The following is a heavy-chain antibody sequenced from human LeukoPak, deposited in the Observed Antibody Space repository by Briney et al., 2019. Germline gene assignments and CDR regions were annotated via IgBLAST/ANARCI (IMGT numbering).Heavy chain of an antibody. V-gene: IGHV4-59*08. Sequence: SETLSLTCTVSGASIRSSYWSWLRQPPGKGLECIGYIYYTGSTNSNPSLKSRVTVSVDTSMNQFSLKLSSMTAAGTAVYYCARLDRSGYEMGGTWFDPWGQGTLVTVSS. CDR1: GASIRSSY. D-gene: IGHD3-22*01. J-gene: IGHJ5*02. CDR2: IYYTGST. CDR3: ARLDRSGYEMGGTWFDP.